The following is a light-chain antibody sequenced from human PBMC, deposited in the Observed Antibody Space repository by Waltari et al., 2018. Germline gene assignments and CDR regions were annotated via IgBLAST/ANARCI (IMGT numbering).Light chain of an antibody. CDR2: YDT. Sequence: SYVMTQPPSVSVAAEKTARISCGEDYIGSESVHWYQQKPGQAPVLVMDYDTRRPAGSPVRFAGSNCGTTAPLTISRVEAGAEADYYCQVWDSGANQYVFGPGTKVTVL. CDR1: YIGSES. CDR3: QVWDSGANQYV. J-gene: IGLJ1*01. V-gene: IGLV3-21*01.